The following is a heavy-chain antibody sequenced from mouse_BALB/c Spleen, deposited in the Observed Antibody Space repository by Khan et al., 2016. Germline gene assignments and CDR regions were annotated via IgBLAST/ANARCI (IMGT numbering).Heavy chain of an antibody. CDR2: INTNTGET. D-gene: IGHD1-1*01. Sequence: QIQLVQSGPELKKPGETVKISCKASGYTFTNLGINWVRQAPGKGLEWMDWINTNTGETTYADDFKGRFAFSLDTSASTAYLQINNLKNEDTATNFCATGITTVIATRRNYWGQGTTLTVSS. V-gene: IGHV9-3-1*01. CDR1: GYTFTNLG. J-gene: IGHJ2*01. CDR3: ATGITTVIATRRNY.